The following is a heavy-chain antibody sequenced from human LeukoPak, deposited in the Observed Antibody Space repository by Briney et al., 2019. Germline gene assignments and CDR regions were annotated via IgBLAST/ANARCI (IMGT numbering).Heavy chain of an antibody. D-gene: IGHD4-23*01. Sequence: GGSLRLSCAASGFTFNNYWMSWVRQAPGKGLEWVANIKQDGSEKHYVDSVKGRFTISRDNTKNSLYLQMNSLRAEDTAVYYCARDVAGGKSGLNDHWGQGTLVTVSS. J-gene: IGHJ4*02. V-gene: IGHV3-7*03. CDR2: IKQDGSEK. CDR1: GFTFNNYW. CDR3: ARDVAGGKSGLNDH.